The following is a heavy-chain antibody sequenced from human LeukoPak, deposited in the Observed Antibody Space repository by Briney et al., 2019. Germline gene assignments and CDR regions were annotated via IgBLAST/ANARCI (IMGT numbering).Heavy chain of an antibody. J-gene: IGHJ4*02. D-gene: IGHD3-10*01. CDR3: CSLDYYGSGSYYPLPRN. CDR2: ISAYNGNT. CDR1: GYTCTSYG. Sequence: ASVKVSCKASGYTCTSYGISWVRQAPGQGLEWMGWISAYNGNTNYAQKHQGRITMTTDTSTSTAYMELRSLRSDDTAVYYCCSLDYYGSGSYYPLPRNWGQGTLVTVSS. V-gene: IGHV1-18*01.